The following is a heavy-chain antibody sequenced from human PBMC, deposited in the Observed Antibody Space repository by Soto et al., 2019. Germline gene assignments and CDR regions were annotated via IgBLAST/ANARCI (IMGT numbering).Heavy chain of an antibody. CDR2: IYYSGST. V-gene: IGHV4-31*03. CDR3: VLGFGEFFDY. J-gene: IGHJ4*02. D-gene: IGHD3-10*01. CDR1: GGSISSGGYY. Sequence: QVQLQESGPGLVKPSQTLSLTCTVSGGSISSGGYYWSWIRQHPGKGLEWIGYIYYSGSTYYNPSLKCRVTISVDTSKNPFSLKLSSVTAADTAVYYCVLGFGEFFDYWGQGTLVTVSS.